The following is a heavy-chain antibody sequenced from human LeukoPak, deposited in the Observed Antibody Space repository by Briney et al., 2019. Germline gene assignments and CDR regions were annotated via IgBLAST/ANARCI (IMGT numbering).Heavy chain of an antibody. V-gene: IGHV4-4*09. Sequence: SETLSLTCTVSGGSISSYYWSWIRQPPGKGLEWIGYIYTSGSTNYNPSLKSRVTISVDTSKNQFSLRLSSVTAADTAVYHCARLLSAYYYMDVWGKGTTVTVSS. CDR2: IYTSGST. CDR1: GGSISSYY. J-gene: IGHJ6*03. CDR3: ARLLSAYYYMDV.